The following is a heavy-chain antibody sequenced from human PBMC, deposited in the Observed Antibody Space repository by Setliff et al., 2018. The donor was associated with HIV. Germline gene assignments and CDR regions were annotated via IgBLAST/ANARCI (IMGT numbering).Heavy chain of an antibody. CDR3: ARHCGADCMPV. V-gene: IGHV4-31*03. D-gene: IGHD2-21*02. Sequence: PSETLSLTCTVSGGSITSGGYYWSWIRQHPGKGLEWIGYIFYSGSTYYNPSLKSRAAISVDTSENYFSLRLNSVTAADTAVYYCARHCGADCMPVWGQGTLVTVSS. J-gene: IGHJ4*02. CDR2: IFYSGST. CDR1: GGSITSGGYY.